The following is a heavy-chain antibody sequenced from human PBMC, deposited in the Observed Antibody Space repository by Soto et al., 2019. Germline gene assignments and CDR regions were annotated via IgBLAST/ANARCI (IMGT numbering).Heavy chain of an antibody. D-gene: IGHD6-13*01. V-gene: IGHV3-48*01. CDR2: ISSSSSTI. Sequence: GGSLRLSCATSGFILSDCAMNWVRLAPGRGLEGVSYISSSSSTIYYADSVKGRFTISRDNAKNSLYLQMNSLRAEDTAVYYCAIHPIAVASDDAFDIWGQGTMVTVSS. CDR3: AIHPIAVASDDAFDI. CDR1: GFILSDCA. J-gene: IGHJ3*02.